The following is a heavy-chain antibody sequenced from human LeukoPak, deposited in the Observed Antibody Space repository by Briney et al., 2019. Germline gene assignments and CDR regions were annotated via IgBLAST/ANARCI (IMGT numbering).Heavy chain of an antibody. V-gene: IGHV1-18*01. CDR2: ISAYNGNT. D-gene: IGHD3-16*02. CDR1: GYTFTSYG. Sequence: ASVKVSCKASGYTFTSYGISWVRQAPGQGLEWMGWISAYNGNTNYAQKLQGRGTMTTDTSTSTAYMELRSLRSDDTAVYYCARGPYDYVWGSYPKNDYWGQGTLVTVSS. CDR3: ARGPYDYVWGSYPKNDY. J-gene: IGHJ4*02.